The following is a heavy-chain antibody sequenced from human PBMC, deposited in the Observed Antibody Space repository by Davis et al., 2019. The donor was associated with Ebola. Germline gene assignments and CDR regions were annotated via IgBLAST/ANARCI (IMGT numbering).Heavy chain of an antibody. CDR3: ARRQAAATRYYYYYGMDV. J-gene: IGHJ6*02. V-gene: IGHV3-74*01. Sequence: GESLKISCAASGFTFSSYWMHWVRQAPRKGLVWVSRINSDGSSTSYADSVKGRFTISRDNAKNTLYLQMNSLRAEDTAVYYCARRQAAATRYYYYYGMDVWGQGTTVTVSS. CDR2: INSDGSST. CDR1: GFTFSSYW. D-gene: IGHD2-15*01.